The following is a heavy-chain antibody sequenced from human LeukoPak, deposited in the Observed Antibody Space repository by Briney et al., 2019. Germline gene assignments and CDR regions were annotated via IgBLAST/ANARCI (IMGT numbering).Heavy chain of an antibody. Sequence: GGSLRLSCAASGFTFSSYAMSWVRQAPGKGLELVSAISGSGGSTYYADSVKGRFTISRDNSKNTLYLQMNSLRAEDTAVYYCAKDPLSGSYYPPFDYWGQGTLVTVSS. V-gene: IGHV3-23*01. CDR2: ISGSGGST. CDR1: GFTFSSYA. CDR3: AKDPLSGSYYPPFDY. J-gene: IGHJ4*02. D-gene: IGHD1-26*01.